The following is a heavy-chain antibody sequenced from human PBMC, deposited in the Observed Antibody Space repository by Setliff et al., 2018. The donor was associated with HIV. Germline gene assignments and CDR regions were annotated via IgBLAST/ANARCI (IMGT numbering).Heavy chain of an antibody. CDR2: INHSGST. V-gene: IGHV4-38-2*01. CDR3: ARSIVPVASGYYYFEY. J-gene: IGHJ4*02. Sequence: SETLSLTCAVSGFSISSGYCWGWVRQPPGKGLEWIGEINHSGSTNYNPSLKSRVIISVDTSKNQFSLKVSSVTAADTAVYYCARSIVPVASGYYYFEYWGQGTLVTVSS. D-gene: IGHD3-3*01. CDR1: GFSISSGYC.